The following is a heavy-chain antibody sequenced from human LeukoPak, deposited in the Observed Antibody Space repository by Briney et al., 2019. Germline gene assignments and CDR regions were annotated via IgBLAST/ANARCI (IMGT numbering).Heavy chain of an antibody. V-gene: IGHV4-59*08. D-gene: IGHD6-13*01. CDR2: IYYSGST. J-gene: IGHJ4*02. CDR1: GGSISSYY. CDR3: ARLGYSSISYYFDY. Sequence: SETLSLTCTVSGGSISSYYWSWIRQPPGKGLEWIGYIYYSGSTNYNPSLKSRVTISGDTSKNQFSLQLSSVTAADMAVYYCARLGYSSISYYFDYWGQGTLVTVSS.